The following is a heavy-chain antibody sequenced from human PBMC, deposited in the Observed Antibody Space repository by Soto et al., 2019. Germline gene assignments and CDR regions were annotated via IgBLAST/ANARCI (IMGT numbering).Heavy chain of an antibody. CDR3: ARHEGNGNVWPLDY. D-gene: IGHD2-8*01. CDR2: IHYSGST. J-gene: IGHJ4*02. CDR1: GDSIGTTHSY. V-gene: IGHV4-39*01. Sequence: GPVPPSETLSLTCTVSGDSIGTTHSYWAWIRQSPGKGLEWIGNIHYSGSTYYMPSLRSRVTLSVDTSKNQFSLRLTSVTAEDTAVYYCARHEGNGNVWPLDYWGQGILVTVS.